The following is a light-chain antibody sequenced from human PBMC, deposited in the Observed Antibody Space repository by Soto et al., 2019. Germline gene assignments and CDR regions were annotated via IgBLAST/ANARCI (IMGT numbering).Light chain of an antibody. CDR1: SSNIGGYNV. CDR3: CSYAGSSTYYV. V-gene: IGLV2-23*01. Sequence: QSALTQPASVSGSPGQSITISCSGTSSNIGGYNVVSWYQQHPGKAPKVIVYEGIKRPSGVSDRFSGSTSGSTASLTISGLQAEDEAEYYCCSYAGSSTYYVFGTGTKLTVL. CDR2: EGI. J-gene: IGLJ1*01.